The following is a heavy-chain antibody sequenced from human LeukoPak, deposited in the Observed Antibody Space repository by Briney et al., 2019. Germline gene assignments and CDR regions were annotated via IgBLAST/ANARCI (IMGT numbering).Heavy chain of an antibody. D-gene: IGHD2-2*01. V-gene: IGHV3-48*02. J-gene: IGHJ4*02. CDR2: ISSSSSTI. CDR1: GFTFSSCA. Sequence: GGSLRLSCAASGFTFSSCAMGWVRQAPGKGLEWVSYISSSSSTIYYADSVKGRFTISRDNAKNSLYLQMNSLRDEDTAVYYCARDRCSSTSCSCNYWGQGTLVTVSS. CDR3: ARDRCSSTSCSCNY.